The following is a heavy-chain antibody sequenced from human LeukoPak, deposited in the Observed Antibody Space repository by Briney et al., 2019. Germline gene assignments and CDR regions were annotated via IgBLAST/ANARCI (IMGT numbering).Heavy chain of an antibody. Sequence: PGGSLSLSCVVSGFTFTNYVVHWVRQAPGKGLEWVTLVSSDGGIKYYADSVKGRFSVSRDISKNTLYLQMNSLRVDDTAVYYCARDSETTPIHVLGYWGQGTLVTVSS. J-gene: IGHJ4*02. CDR3: ARDSETTPIHVLGY. V-gene: IGHV3-30-3*01. CDR1: GFTFTNYV. CDR2: VSSDGGIK. D-gene: IGHD2-15*01.